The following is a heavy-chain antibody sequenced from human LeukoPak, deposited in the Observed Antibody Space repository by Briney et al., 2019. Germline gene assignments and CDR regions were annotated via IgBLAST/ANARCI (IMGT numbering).Heavy chain of an antibody. CDR2: FSNSGRS. CDR3: ARQGDCGGDCQYYVYYYGMDV. Sequence: SETLSFTCSVSGGSISTYFWSWIRQPPGKGLEWIVYFSNSGRSNYRTSLKSRVTLSVDTSKNQFALNLTSVTAADTAVYYCARQGDCGGDCQYYVYYYGMDVWGRGTTVTVSS. CDR1: GGSISTYF. V-gene: IGHV4-59*08. D-gene: IGHD2-21*02. J-gene: IGHJ6*01.